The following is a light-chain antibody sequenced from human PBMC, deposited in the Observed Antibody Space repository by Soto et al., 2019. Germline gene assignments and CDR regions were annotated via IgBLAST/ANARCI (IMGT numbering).Light chain of an antibody. J-gene: IGKJ1*01. CDR1: QSVSNYY. Sequence: ASQSVSNYYLAWYQQKPGQAPRLLIYDTSSRATGIPDRFFGSGCGPTITVSIRGLAPEPLALYFCQPYRRLRKFREGTKVDIK. V-gene: IGKV3-20*01. CDR3: QPYRRLRK. CDR2: DTS.